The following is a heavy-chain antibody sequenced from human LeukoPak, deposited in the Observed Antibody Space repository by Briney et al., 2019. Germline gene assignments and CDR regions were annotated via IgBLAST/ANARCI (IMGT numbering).Heavy chain of an antibody. V-gene: IGHV4-59*01. CDR2: IYNSGST. D-gene: IGHD3-16*01. CDR3: ARAPIPYDRSRTDYRFDP. CDR1: GASISSYY. J-gene: IGHJ5*02. Sequence: SGTLSLTCSVSGASISSYYWSWIRQPPGKGLEWIGYIYNSGSTNYKPSLKSRVTISLDTSKSQFSLKLTSVTAADTAVYYCARAPIPYDRSRTDYRFDPWGQGTLVTVAS.